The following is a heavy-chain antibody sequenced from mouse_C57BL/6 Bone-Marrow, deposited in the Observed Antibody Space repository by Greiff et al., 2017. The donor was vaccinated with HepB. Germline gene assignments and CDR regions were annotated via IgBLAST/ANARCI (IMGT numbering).Heavy chain of an antibody. Sequence: EVQRVESGGGLVKPGGSLKLSCAASGFTFSSYAMSWVRQTPEKRLEWVAYISSGGDYIYYADTVKGRFTISRDNARNTLYLQMSSLKSEDTAMYYCTRDDRLPGPYYAMDYWGQGTSVTVSS. D-gene: IGHD4-1*01. CDR3: TRDDRLPGPYYAMDY. V-gene: IGHV5-9-1*02. CDR2: ISSGGDYI. J-gene: IGHJ4*01. CDR1: GFTFSSYA.